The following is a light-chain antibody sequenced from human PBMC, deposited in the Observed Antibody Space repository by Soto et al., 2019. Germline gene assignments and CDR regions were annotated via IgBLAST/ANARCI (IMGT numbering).Light chain of an antibody. CDR2: AAS. J-gene: IGKJ1*01. V-gene: IGKV1-39*01. Sequence: DIQMTQSPSSLSASVGDRVTITCRASQSISSYLNWYQQKPGKAPKIMIYAASSLQSGVPSRFSGSGSGTDFTLTISSLQPEDFETYYCQQSYSTPWTFGQGTKVDI. CDR1: QSISSY. CDR3: QQSYSTPWT.